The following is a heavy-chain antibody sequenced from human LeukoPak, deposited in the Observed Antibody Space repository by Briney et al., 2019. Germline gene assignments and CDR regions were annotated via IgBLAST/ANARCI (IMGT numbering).Heavy chain of an antibody. CDR1: GGSISRYY. Sequence: SETLSLTCSVSGGSISRYYWTWIRQPAGKGLEWIGRIYTSGSTNYNPSLKSRVTISYTSKNQFSLKLSSVTATDTAVYYCARHVRKRGIAVAGTPGWFDPWGQGTLVTVSS. CDR2: IYTSGST. J-gene: IGHJ5*02. V-gene: IGHV4-4*07. D-gene: IGHD6-19*01. CDR3: ARHVRKRGIAVAGTPGWFDP.